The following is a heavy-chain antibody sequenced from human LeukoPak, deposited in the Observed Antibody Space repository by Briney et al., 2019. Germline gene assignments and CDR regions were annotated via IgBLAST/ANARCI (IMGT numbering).Heavy chain of an antibody. Sequence: GGSLRLSCAASGFTFSSYAMHWVRQAPGKGLEWVAVISYDGSNKYYADSVRGRFTISRDNSKNTLYLQMSNLRAEDTAVYFCARGGGLDVWGQGATVTVSS. V-gene: IGHV3-30-3*01. J-gene: IGHJ6*02. CDR2: ISYDGSNK. CDR1: GFTFSSYA. D-gene: IGHD3-16*01. CDR3: ARGGGLDV.